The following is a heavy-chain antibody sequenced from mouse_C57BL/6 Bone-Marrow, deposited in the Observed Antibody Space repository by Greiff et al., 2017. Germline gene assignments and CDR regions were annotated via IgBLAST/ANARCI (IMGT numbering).Heavy chain of an antibody. CDR2: ISYDGSN. V-gene: IGHV3-6*01. CDR3: ARDYYGSHFGV. Sequence: EVKLQESGPGLAKPSQSLSLTCSVTGYSITSGYYWNWIRQFPGNKLEWMGYISYDGSNNYNPSLKNRISITRDTSKNQFFLKLNSVTTEDTATYYCARDYYGSHFGVCGTGTTVTVSS. CDR1: GYSITSGYY. J-gene: IGHJ1*03. D-gene: IGHD1-1*01.